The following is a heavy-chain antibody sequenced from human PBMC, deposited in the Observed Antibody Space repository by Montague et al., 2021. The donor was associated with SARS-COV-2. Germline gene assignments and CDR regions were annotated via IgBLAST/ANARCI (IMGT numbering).Heavy chain of an antibody. CDR1: GGSFSGYY. CDR2: INHSGST. J-gene: IGHJ6*03. Sequence: SETLSPTCAVYGGSFSGYYWSWIRQPPGKGLEWIGEINHSGSTNYNPSLKSRVTISVDTSKNQFSLKLSSVTAADTAVYYCARARQDVVVPALGIGAYYYYYCMDVWGKGTTVTVSS. V-gene: IGHV4-34*01. D-gene: IGHD2-2*01. CDR3: ARARQDVVVPALGIGAYYYYYCMDV.